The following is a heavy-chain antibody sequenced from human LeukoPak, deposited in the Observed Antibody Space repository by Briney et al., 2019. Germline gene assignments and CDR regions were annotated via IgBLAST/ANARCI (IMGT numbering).Heavy chain of an antibody. V-gene: IGHV3-23*01. J-gene: IGHJ4*02. CDR2: ISGSGGST. CDR3: ATKLSYYFDY. Sequence: GGSLRLSCAASGFTFSSYGMSWVRQAPGKGLEWVSAISGSGGSTYYADSVKGRFTISRDNSKNTLYLQMNSLRAEDAAVYYCATKLSYYFDYWGQGTLVTVSS. CDR1: GFTFSSYG. D-gene: IGHD3-10*01.